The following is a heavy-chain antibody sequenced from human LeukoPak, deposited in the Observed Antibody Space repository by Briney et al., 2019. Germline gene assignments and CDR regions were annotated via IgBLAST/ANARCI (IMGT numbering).Heavy chain of an antibody. Sequence: GASVKVSCKASGYTFTSYGISWVRQAPGQGLEWMGWISAYNGNTNYAQKLQGRVTMTTDTSTSTAYLELSRLRSDDTAVYYCARDHCSSTNCVWFDPWGQGTLVTVSS. J-gene: IGHJ5*02. CDR2: ISAYNGNT. CDR3: ARDHCSSTNCVWFDP. V-gene: IGHV1-18*01. D-gene: IGHD2-2*01. CDR1: GYTFTSYG.